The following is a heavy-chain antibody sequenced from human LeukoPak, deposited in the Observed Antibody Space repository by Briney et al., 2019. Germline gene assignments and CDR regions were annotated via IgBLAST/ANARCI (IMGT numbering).Heavy chain of an antibody. Sequence: SETLSLTCGVSGGSIRSSNWWSWVRQAPGKGLEWIGEIYHSGSTYYNPSLKSRVTISVDKSKNQFSLKLSSVTAADTAVYYCASLGATSPFDYWGQGTLVTVSS. V-gene: IGHV4-4*02. CDR1: GGSIRSSNW. CDR2: IYHSGST. D-gene: IGHD1-26*01. J-gene: IGHJ4*02. CDR3: ASLGATSPFDY.